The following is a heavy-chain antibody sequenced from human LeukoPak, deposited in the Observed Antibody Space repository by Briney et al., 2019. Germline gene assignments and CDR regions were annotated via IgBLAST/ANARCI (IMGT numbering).Heavy chain of an antibody. CDR3: ARVLTARSGGYDAFDF. D-gene: IGHD6-25*01. CDR1: GFTFRNYD. CDR2: IGTAGDT. J-gene: IGHJ3*01. Sequence: GGSLRLSGAASGFTFRNYDMHWVRQATGKGLEWVSAIGTAGDTYYPGSVKGRFTISRENAKNSLYLQINSLRAGDTAVYYCARVLTARSGGYDAFDFWGQGTMVTVSS. V-gene: IGHV3-13*01.